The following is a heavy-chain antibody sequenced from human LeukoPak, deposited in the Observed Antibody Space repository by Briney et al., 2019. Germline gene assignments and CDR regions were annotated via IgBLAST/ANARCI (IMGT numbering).Heavy chain of an antibody. D-gene: IGHD6-13*01. CDR2: ISAYNGNT. V-gene: IGHV1-18*01. CDR1: GYTFTSYG. Sequence: ASVKVSCKASGYTFTSYGISWARQAPGQGLEWMGWISAYNGNTNYAQKLQGRVTMTTDTSTSTAYMELRSLRSDDTAVYYCARVGSSSWYKYFDYWGQGTLVTVSS. CDR3: ARVGSSSWYKYFDY. J-gene: IGHJ4*02.